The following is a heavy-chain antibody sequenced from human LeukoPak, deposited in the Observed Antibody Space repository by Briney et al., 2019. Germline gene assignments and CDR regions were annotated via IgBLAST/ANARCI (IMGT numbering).Heavy chain of an antibody. D-gene: IGHD4-17*01. CDR3: ARDFGSTTVAPDYFDY. CDR2: ISRSGSNK. J-gene: IGHJ4*02. V-gene: IGHV3-48*03. Sequence: GGSLRLSCAASGFTFSSYEMSWVRQVPGKGLEWVSYISRSGSNKHYADSVKGRFTISRDNAKNSLYLQMNSLRAEDTAVYYCARDFGSTTVAPDYFDYWGQGTLVTVSS. CDR1: GFTFSSYE.